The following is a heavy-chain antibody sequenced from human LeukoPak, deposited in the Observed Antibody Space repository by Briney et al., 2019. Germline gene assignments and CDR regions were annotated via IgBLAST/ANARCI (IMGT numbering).Heavy chain of an antibody. CDR3: ARVGSSGYSLFDY. V-gene: IGHV1-46*01. J-gene: IGHJ4*02. CDR2: INPSGGST. CDR1: GYSFTNYY. Sequence: ASVKVSCKASGYSFTNYYMHWVRQAPGQGLEWMGIINPSGGSTSYAQKFQGRVTMTRDTSTSTVYMELSSLRSEDTAVYYCARVGSSGYSLFDYWGQGTLVTVSS. D-gene: IGHD6-19*01.